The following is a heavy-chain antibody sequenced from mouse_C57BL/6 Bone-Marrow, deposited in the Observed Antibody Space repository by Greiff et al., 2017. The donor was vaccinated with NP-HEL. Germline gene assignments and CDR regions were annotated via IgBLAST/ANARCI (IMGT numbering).Heavy chain of an antibody. CDR3: SRDYDGYYAAWFAY. Sequence: EVQRVESGGGLVKPGGSLKLSCAASGFTFSSYAMSWVRQTPEKRLEWVATISDGGSYTYYPDNVKGRFTISRDNAKNNLYLQMSHLKSEDTAMYYCSRDYDGYYAAWFAYWGQGTLVTVSA. D-gene: IGHD2-3*01. J-gene: IGHJ3*01. CDR2: ISDGGSYT. V-gene: IGHV5-4*01. CDR1: GFTFSSYA.